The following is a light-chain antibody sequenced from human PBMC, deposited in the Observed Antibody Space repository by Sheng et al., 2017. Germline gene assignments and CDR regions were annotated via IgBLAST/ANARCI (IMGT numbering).Light chain of an antibody. J-gene: IGKJ5*01. V-gene: IGKV3D-15*01. Sequence: EIVMTQSPATLSVSPGERATLSCRASQSVNSNLAWYQQKPGQAPRLLMYGASNRATGIPDRFSGSGSGTDFTLTISSLQSEDFAVYYCQQRSNWQVTFGQGTRLEIK. CDR1: QSVNSN. CDR3: QQRSNWQVT. CDR2: GAS.